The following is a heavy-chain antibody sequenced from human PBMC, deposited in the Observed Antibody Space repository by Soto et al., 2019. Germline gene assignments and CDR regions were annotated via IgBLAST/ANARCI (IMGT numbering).Heavy chain of an antibody. CDR1: GGSISSSSYY. CDR3: ARQYSSPYYFDY. J-gene: IGHJ4*02. Sequence: SETLSLTCTVSGGSISSSSYYWGWIRQPPGKGLEWIGSIYYSGSTYYNPSLKSRVTISVDTSKNQFSLKLSSVTAADTAVYYCARQYSSPYYFDYWGQGTLVTVSS. D-gene: IGHD6-13*01. V-gene: IGHV4-39*01. CDR2: IYYSGST.